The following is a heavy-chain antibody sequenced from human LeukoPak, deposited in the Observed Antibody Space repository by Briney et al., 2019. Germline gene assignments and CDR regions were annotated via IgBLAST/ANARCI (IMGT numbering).Heavy chain of an antibody. Sequence: ASVKVSCKASGYTFTGYYMHWVRQAPGRGLEWMGRINPNSGGTSYAQKFQGRVTMTRDTSISTAYMELSRLRSDDTAVYYCATFRGSPLHAFDIWGPGTMVTVSS. J-gene: IGHJ3*02. CDR3: ATFRGSPLHAFDI. V-gene: IGHV1-2*06. CDR2: INPNSGGT. D-gene: IGHD5-12*01. CDR1: GYTFTGYY.